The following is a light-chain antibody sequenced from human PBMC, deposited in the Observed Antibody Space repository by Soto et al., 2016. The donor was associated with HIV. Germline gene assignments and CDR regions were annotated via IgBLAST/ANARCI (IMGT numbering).Light chain of an antibody. CDR2: QDT. CDR3: QAWDSSTAYVV. J-gene: IGLJ2*01. Sequence: SYELTQPPSVSVSPGQTANITCSGDKLGDKYTYWYQQKPGQSPVLVIYQDTKRPSGIPERFSGSNSGNTATLTISGTQAMDEADYYCQAWDSSTAYVVFGGGTKLTVL. V-gene: IGLV3-1*01. CDR1: KLGDKY.